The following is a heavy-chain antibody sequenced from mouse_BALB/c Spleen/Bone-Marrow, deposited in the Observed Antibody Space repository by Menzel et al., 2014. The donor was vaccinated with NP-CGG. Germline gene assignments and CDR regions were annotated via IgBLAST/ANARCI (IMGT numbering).Heavy chain of an antibody. Sequence: EVKLMESGGGSVKPGGSLKLSCAASGFTFSDYYMYWVRQTPEKRLEWVATISDGGSYTDYPGSVKGRFTVSRDNAKNNLYLQMSSLKTEDTAMYYCARTYRPFALDYWGQGTSVTVSS. D-gene: IGHD2-14*01. J-gene: IGHJ4*01. CDR2: ISDGGSYT. V-gene: IGHV5-4*02. CDR1: GFTFSDYY. CDR3: ARTYRPFALDY.